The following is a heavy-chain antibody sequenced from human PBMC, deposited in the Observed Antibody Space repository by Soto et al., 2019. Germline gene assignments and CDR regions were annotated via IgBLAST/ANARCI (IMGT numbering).Heavy chain of an antibody. J-gene: IGHJ4*02. CDR3: ARTDKDKSFDY. CDR1: GGSIRGANYY. Sequence: QVQLQESGPGLVKPSQTLSLTCIVSGGSIRGANYYWSWIRQHPRRGLEWMGYISYSGGTHTSPSLGSRLTISLDTSKNQISLKLRSVTVADTAVYFCARTDKDKSFDYWGQGIPVTVTS. V-gene: IGHV4-31*03. D-gene: IGHD2-15*01. CDR2: ISYSGGT.